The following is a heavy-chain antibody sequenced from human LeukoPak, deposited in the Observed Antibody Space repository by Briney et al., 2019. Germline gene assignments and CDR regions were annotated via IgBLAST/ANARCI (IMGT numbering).Heavy chain of an antibody. V-gene: IGHV5-51*01. CDR2: IYPGDSDT. CDR3: ARRVGYCSSTSCYTSGDYNWFDP. Sequence: GESLKTSCKGSGYSFSTYWIGWVRQMPGKGLEWMGIIYPGDSDTRYNPSFQGQVTISADKSISTAYLQWSSLKASDTAMYYCARRVGYCSSTSCYTSGDYNWFDPWGQGTLVTVSS. J-gene: IGHJ5*02. D-gene: IGHD2-2*02. CDR1: GYSFSTYW.